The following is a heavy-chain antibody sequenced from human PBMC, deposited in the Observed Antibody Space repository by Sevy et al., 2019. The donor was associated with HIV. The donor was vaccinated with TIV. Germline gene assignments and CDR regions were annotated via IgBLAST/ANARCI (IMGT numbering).Heavy chain of an antibody. CDR3: ARDRGPGPSDGMDV. CDR1: GFTFSRYA. CDR2: ISYDGSNK. Sequence: GGSLRLSCAASGFTFSRYAMHWVRQAPGKGLEWVAVISYDGSNKYYADSVKGRFTISRDNSKNTLYLQMNSLRAEDTAVYYCARDRGPGPSDGMDVWGQGTTVTVSS. J-gene: IGHJ6*02. V-gene: IGHV3-30-3*01.